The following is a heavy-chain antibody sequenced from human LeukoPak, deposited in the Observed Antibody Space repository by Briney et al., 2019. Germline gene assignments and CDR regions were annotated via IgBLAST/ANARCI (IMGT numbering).Heavy chain of an antibody. Sequence: SETLSLTCTVSGGSISSYYWSWIRQPAGKGLEWIGRIYTSGSTNYNPSLKSRVTMSVDTSKNQFSLKLSSVTAADTAVYYCARVSSGYDWRKTYYYYYMDVWGKGTTVTISS. V-gene: IGHV4-4*07. CDR1: GGSISSYY. CDR3: ARVSSGYDWRKTYYYYYMDV. CDR2: IYTSGST. J-gene: IGHJ6*03. D-gene: IGHD5-12*01.